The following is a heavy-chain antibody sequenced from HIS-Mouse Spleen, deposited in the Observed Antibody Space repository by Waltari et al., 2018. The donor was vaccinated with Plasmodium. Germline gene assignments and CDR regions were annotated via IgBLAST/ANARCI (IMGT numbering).Heavy chain of an antibody. J-gene: IGHJ2*01. D-gene: IGHD6-13*01. CDR1: GFPLSTYW. CDR3: ASSWYWYFDL. CDR2: IKQDGSEK. Sequence: VQLVASGGGLVQPGGSLSLSWPAPGFPLSTYWMSWVRPAPGKGLEWVANIKQDGSEKYYVDSVKGRFTISRDNAKNSLYLQMNSLRAEDTAVYYCASSWYWYFDLWGRGTLVTVSS. V-gene: IGHV3-7*03.